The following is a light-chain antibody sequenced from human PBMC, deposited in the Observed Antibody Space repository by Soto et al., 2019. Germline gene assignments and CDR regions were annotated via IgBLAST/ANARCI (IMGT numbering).Light chain of an antibody. CDR1: QSISSS. V-gene: IGKV1-12*01. Sequence: DIQMTQSPSSLSASVGSRITITCRASQSISSSLAWYQQRPGKAPKILIYDASSLESGVPSRFSGSGYGTEFNLTINSLQTEDFATYYCQQGASFPRTFGGGTKVDIK. CDR3: QQGASFPRT. J-gene: IGKJ4*01. CDR2: DAS.